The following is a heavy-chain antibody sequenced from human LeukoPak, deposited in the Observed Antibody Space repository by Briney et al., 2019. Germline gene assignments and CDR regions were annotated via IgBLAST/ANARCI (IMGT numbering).Heavy chain of an antibody. D-gene: IGHD3-22*01. CDR1: GFTFDDYA. J-gene: IGHJ5*02. CDR3: AKDFGPSADWYYDSSGYYSSWFDP. CDR2: ISWNSGSI. Sequence: GGSLRLSCAASGFTFDDYAMHWVRQAPGKGLEWVSGISWNSGSIGYADSVKGRFTISRDNAKNSLYLQMNSLRAEDTALYYCAKDFGPSADWYYDSSGYYSSWFDPWGQGTLVTVSS. V-gene: IGHV3-9*01.